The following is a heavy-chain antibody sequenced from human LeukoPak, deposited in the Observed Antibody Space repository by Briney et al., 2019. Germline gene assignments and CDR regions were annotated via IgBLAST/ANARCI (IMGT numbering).Heavy chain of an antibody. J-gene: IGHJ4*02. CDR1: GGSISSSSYY. D-gene: IGHD2-8*01. Sequence: PSETLSLTCTVSGGSISSSSYYWGWIRQPPGEGLEWNGRIYYSGSTYYNPSRKGRVTISVDTSKNQFSLKLSSVTAADTAVYYCARDFKVWRVYAIQFGFDNWGQGTLVTVSS. CDR3: ARDFKVWRVYAIQFGFDN. CDR2: IYYSGST. V-gene: IGHV4-39*07.